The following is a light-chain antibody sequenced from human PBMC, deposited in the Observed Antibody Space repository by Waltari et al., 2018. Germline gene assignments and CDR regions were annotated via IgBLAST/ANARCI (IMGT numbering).Light chain of an antibody. CDR3: QQCYDVPIT. CDR1: QCVLYSPDNNNY. Sequence: DILLTQPPASLALYLSERATITCKSRQCVLYSPDNNNYLVWYQQKPGQPPKVLIYWASTRESGVPDRFSGSGSGTDFTLTISSLQAEDVAVYYCQQCYDVPITFGQGTRLEIK. J-gene: IGKJ5*01. CDR2: WAS. V-gene: IGKV4-1*01.